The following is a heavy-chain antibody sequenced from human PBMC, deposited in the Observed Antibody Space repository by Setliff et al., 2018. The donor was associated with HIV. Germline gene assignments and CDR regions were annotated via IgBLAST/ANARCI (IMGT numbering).Heavy chain of an antibody. CDR2: IKTDGGTT. J-gene: IGHJ4*02. Sequence: PGGSLRLSCVGSGFTFKTYSMNWVRQAPGKGLEWLSYIKTDGGTTYDADSVEGRFTISRDNAKNSLYLQMDNLTVDDTAVYFCVTRYCGESICPEFDYWGQGTLVTVSS. CDR1: GFTFKTYS. CDR3: VTRYCGESICPEFDY. D-gene: IGHD2-21*01. V-gene: IGHV3-48*01.